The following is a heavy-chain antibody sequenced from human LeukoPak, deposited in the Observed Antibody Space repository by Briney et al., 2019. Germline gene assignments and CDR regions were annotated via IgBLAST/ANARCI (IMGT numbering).Heavy chain of an antibody. J-gene: IGHJ4*02. CDR1: GGSINSYY. D-gene: IGHD4-23*01. CDR2: IYSSGST. Sequence: SETLSLTCTVSGGSINSYYWSWSRQPAGKGLEWIGRIYSSGSTNHNPSLKSRVSMSVDTYKNQFSLKLTSVPAADTALYYCARGGKATVVTMWRQGMLATVSS. V-gene: IGHV4-4*07. CDR3: ARGGKATVVTM.